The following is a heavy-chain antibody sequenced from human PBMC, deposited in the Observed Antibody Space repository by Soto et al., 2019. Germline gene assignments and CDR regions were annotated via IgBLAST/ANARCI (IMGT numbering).Heavy chain of an antibody. V-gene: IGHV5-51*01. CDR2: IYPGDSDT. D-gene: IGHD6-19*01. J-gene: IGHJ3*02. Sequence: GESLKISCKGSGYSFTSYWIGWVRQMPGKGLEWMGIIYPGDSDTRYSPSFQGQVTISADKSISTAYLQWSSLKASDTAMYYCARHGRYSSGWFSPDDAFDIWGQGTRVTVS. CDR3: ARHGRYSSGWFSPDDAFDI. CDR1: GYSFTSYW.